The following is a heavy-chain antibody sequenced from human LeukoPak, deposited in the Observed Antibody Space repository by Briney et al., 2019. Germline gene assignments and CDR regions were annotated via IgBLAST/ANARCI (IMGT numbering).Heavy chain of an antibody. CDR2: ISYDGSNK. V-gene: IGHV3-30*03. CDR3: AREMYGEGYYFDY. Sequence: GRSLRLSCAASGFTFSSYGMHWVRQAPGKGLEWVAVISYDGSNKYYADSVKGRFTISRDNSKNTLYLQMNSLRAEDTAVYYCAREMYGEGYYFDYWGQGTLVTVSS. J-gene: IGHJ4*02. D-gene: IGHD4-17*01. CDR1: GFTFSSYG.